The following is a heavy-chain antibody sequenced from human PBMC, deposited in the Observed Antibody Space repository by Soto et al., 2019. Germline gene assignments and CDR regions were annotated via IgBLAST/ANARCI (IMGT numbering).Heavy chain of an antibody. Sequence: PSETLSLTCTVSGDSISNYYWSWIRQPPGKGLEWIGYIYYSGSTDYNPSLKSRVTISVDTSKNQFSLKLSSVTAADTAVYYCARSSSMITFGDFGYWGPGTLVTVSS. CDR2: IYYSGST. D-gene: IGHD3-16*01. CDR1: GDSISNYY. CDR3: ARSSSMITFGDFGY. V-gene: IGHV4-59*01. J-gene: IGHJ4*02.